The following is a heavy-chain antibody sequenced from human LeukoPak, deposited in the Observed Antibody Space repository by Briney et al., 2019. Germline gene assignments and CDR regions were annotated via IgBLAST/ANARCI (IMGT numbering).Heavy chain of an antibody. CDR3: ATAGTAPGDY. V-gene: IGHV3-64*04. CDR2: ISSAGGTT. CDR1: GFTFRDYP. J-gene: IGHJ4*02. Sequence: GGSLRLSCSASGFTFRDYPIHWVRQAPGEGLQYVSAISSAGGTTYYADSVKGRFTISRDNSKNTLYLQMNSLRAEDSAVYYCATAGTAPGDYWGQGTLVTVSS. D-gene: IGHD3-10*01.